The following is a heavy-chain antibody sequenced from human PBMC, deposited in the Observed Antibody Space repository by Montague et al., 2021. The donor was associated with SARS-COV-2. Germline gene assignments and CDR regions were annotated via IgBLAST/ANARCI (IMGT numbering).Heavy chain of an antibody. CDR1: GGSFSGYY. CDR2: INHSGST. D-gene: IGHD4-17*01. V-gene: IGHV4-34*01. J-gene: IGHJ4*02. Sequence: SETLSLTCAVYGGSFSGYYWSWIRQPPGKGLEWIGEINHSGSTSXNPSLKSRVTISVDTSKNQFSLKLGSVTAADTAVYYCARGSTVTHYWGQGTLVTVSS. CDR3: ARGSTVTHY.